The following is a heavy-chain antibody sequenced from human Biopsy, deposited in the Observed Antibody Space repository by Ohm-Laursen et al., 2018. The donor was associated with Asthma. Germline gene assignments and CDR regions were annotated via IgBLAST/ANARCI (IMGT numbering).Heavy chain of an antibody. Sequence: SVKVSCKASGGTFSSDAIGWVRQAPGQGLEWMGGIIPIVGTTAYAQKFQGRVTITADEATSTAYMELSSLTSEDTAVYYCARDQGDFWFFDLWGRGSLVTVSS. D-gene: IGHD3-16*01. CDR2: IIPIVGTT. V-gene: IGHV1-69*01. J-gene: IGHJ2*01. CDR1: GGTFSSDA. CDR3: ARDQGDFWFFDL.